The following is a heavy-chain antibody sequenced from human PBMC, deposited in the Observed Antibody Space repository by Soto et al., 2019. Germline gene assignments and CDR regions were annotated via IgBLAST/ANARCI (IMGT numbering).Heavy chain of an antibody. CDR3: AILPRTTVNGTGTDF. J-gene: IGHJ4*02. D-gene: IGHD6-19*01. CDR2: INSNGRT. CDR1: GVSISSDYF. Sequence: QLQLQESGPGLVKPSETLSLTCTVSGVSISSDYFWGWIRQPPGKGLEWIASINSNGRTFYNPSVKSRVTIFVGTSKNHFSLKLASVTAADTAVYHCAILPRTTVNGTGTDFWGQGILVTVSS. V-gene: IGHV4-39*02.